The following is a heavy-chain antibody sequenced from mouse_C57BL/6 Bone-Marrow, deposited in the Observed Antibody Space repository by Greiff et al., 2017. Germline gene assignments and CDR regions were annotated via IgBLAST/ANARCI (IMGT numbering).Heavy chain of an antibody. Sequence: VQLQQSVAELVRPGASVKLSCTASGFNIKNTYMHWVKQRPEQGLEWIGRIDPANGNTKYAPKFQGKATITADPSSNTAYLQLSSLTSEDTAIYYCARIPITTRINYYAMDYWGQGTSVTVSS. D-gene: IGHD1-1*01. CDR3: ARIPITTRINYYAMDY. CDR2: IDPANGNT. CDR1: GFNIKNTY. J-gene: IGHJ4*01. V-gene: IGHV14-3*01.